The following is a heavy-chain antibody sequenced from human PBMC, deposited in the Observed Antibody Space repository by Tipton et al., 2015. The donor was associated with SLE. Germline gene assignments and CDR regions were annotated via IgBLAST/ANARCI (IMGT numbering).Heavy chain of an antibody. D-gene: IGHD5-12*01. CDR1: GGSFSGYY. V-gene: IGHV4-34*01. Sequence: TLSLTCAVYGGSFSGYYWSWIRQPPGKGLEWIGEINHSGSTNYNPSLKSRVTISVDTSKNQFSLKLSSVTAADTAVYYCARGGGYEDYYMDVWGKGTTVTVSS. J-gene: IGHJ6*03. CDR2: INHSGST. CDR3: ARGGGYEDYYMDV.